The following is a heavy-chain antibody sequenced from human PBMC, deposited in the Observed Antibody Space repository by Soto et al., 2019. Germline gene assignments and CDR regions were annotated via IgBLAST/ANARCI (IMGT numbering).Heavy chain of an antibody. CDR3: ARDNPDYDSSGYPSS. CDR2: IYYSGST. V-gene: IGHV4-31*03. CDR1: GGSISSGGYY. Sequence: TSETLSLTCTVSGGSISSGGYYWSWIRQHPGKGLEWIGYIYYSGSTYYNPSLKSRVTISVDTSKNQFSLKLSSVTAADTAVYYCARDNPDYDSSGYPSSWGQGTLVTVSS. J-gene: IGHJ5*02. D-gene: IGHD3-22*01.